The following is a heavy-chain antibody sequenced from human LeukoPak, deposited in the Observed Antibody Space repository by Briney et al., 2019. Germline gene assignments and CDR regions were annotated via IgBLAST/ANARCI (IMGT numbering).Heavy chain of an antibody. D-gene: IGHD3-3*01. CDR1: GGTFSSYA. CDR2: IIPILGIA. CDR3: ARAYVDITIFGVAYYYYGMDA. Sequence: GASVKVSCKASGGTFSSYAISWVRQAPGQGLEWMGRIIPILGIANYAQKFQGRVTITADKSTSTAYMELSSLRSEDTAVYYCARAYVDITIFGVAYYYYGMDAWGQGTTVTVSS. J-gene: IGHJ6*02. V-gene: IGHV1-69*04.